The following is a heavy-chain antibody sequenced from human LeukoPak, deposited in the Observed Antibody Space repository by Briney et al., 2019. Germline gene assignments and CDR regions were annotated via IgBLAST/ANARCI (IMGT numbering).Heavy chain of an antibody. V-gene: IGHV4-59*01. J-gene: IGHJ6*03. Sequence: SETLSLTCTVSDDSINTYYWSWIRQPPGKGLEWIGYIYHSGSTNYNPSLRSRVTISVDTSKSQLSLKLNPVTAADTAVYFCARVRWLHAYYSYYYMDVWGRGTTVTVSS. CDR3: ARVRWLHAYYSYYYMDV. CDR1: DDSINTYY. D-gene: IGHD3-22*01. CDR2: IYHSGST.